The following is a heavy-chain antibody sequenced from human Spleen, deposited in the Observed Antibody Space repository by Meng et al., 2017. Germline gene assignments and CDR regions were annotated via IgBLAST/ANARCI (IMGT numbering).Heavy chain of an antibody. Sequence: VQLQRWAAGCLKPSETLSLTGVVSGGSFSDYYWSWIRQPPGKGLEWIGEINHSGSTNYNPSLESRATISVDTFQNNLSLKLSSVTAADSAVYYCARGPTTMAHDFDYWGQGTLVTVSS. D-gene: IGHD4-11*01. J-gene: IGHJ4*02. CDR1: GGSFSDYY. V-gene: IGHV4-34*01. CDR2: INHSGST. CDR3: ARGPTTMAHDFDY.